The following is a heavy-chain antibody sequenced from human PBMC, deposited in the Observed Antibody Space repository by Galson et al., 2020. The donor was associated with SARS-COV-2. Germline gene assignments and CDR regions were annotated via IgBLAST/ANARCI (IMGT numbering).Heavy chain of an antibody. J-gene: IGHJ6*03. D-gene: IGHD3-9*01. CDR2: ISAYNGNT. V-gene: IGHV1-18*04. CDR1: GYTFTSYG. CDR3: ARGVLRYFDWLLHSDYDYYYMDG. Sequence: ASVKVSCKASGYTFTSYGIRWVRQAPGHGLEWMGWISAYNGNTPYAQKLQGRVTMTTDTSTSTAYMELRSLRSDDTAVYYCARGVLRYFDWLLHSDYDYYYMDGWGKGTTVTVSS.